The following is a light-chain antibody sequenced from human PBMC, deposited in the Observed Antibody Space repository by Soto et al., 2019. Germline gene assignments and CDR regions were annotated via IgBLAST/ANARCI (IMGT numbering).Light chain of an antibody. CDR2: GAS. Sequence: VLTQSPVPLSLPPDEIATLSRSVSQSVSSSYLAWYQQKPGQAPRLLIYGASSRATGIPDRFSGSGSGTDFTLTISRLAHEDFAVYYCQQYGSSIWTFGQGTKVDIK. J-gene: IGKJ1*01. CDR1: QSVSSSY. V-gene: IGKV3-20*01. CDR3: QQYGSSIWT.